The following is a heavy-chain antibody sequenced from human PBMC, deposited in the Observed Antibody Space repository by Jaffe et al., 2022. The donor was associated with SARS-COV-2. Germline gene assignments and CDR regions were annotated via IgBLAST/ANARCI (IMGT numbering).Heavy chain of an antibody. J-gene: IGHJ6*02. D-gene: IGHD2-15*01. CDR2: ISGGSSFV. Sequence: EVQLVESGGGLVKPGGSLRLSCAASGFTFSSYSMNWVRQAPGKGLEWVSSISGGSSFVYYADSVKGRFTMSRDNAKNSLYLQMNSLRAEDTAVYYCARPGKGYCSGGGCYPYYHYYGLDVWGQGTTVTVSS. CDR1: GFTFSSYS. V-gene: IGHV3-21*01. CDR3: ARPGKGYCSGGGCYPYYHYYGLDV.